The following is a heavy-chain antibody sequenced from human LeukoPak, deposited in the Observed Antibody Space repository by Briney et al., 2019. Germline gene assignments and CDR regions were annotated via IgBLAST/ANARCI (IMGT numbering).Heavy chain of an antibody. Sequence: ASVKVSCKASGYTFTSYDINWVRQATGQGLEWMGWMNPNSGNTGYAQKFQGRVTMTRNTSISTAYMELSSLGSEDTAVYYCARGPLEYCSSTSCYTRDYWGQGTLVTVSS. V-gene: IGHV1-8*01. CDR3: ARGPLEYCSSTSCYTRDY. CDR1: GYTFTSYD. D-gene: IGHD2-2*02. J-gene: IGHJ4*02. CDR2: MNPNSGNT.